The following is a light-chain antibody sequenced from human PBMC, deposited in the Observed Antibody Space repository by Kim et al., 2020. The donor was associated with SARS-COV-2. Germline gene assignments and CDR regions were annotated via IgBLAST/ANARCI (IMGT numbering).Light chain of an antibody. CDR1: QTDTDN. V-gene: IGKV3-15*01. CDR2: GAS. J-gene: IGKJ4*01. Sequence: SPVQTSTLPCMPSQTDTDNLAWYQQKPGQAPRLLIHGASTRAAAIPARFSGSCFGTEFTLTISSLQSEDFAIYYCQQYGNWPLTFGGGTKVDIK. CDR3: QQYGNWPLT.